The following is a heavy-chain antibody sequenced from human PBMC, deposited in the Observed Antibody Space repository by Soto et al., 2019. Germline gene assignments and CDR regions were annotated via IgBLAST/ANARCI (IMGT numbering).Heavy chain of an antibody. CDR1: GFIFRNAG. V-gene: IGHV3-15*01. D-gene: IGHD5-18*01. Sequence: GWCMRLSCAASGFIFRNAGMSGVRQAPGKGLEWVGRIKSKTDGGTTDYAAPVKGRFTISRDDSKNTLYLQMNSLKTEDKAVYYCTTDDTAMERNFDYWGQGTLVTVSS. J-gene: IGHJ4*02. CDR3: TTDDTAMERNFDY. CDR2: IKSKTDGGTT.